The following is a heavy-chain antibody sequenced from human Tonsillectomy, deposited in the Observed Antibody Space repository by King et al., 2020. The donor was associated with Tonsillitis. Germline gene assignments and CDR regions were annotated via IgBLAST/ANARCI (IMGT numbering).Heavy chain of an antibody. CDR2: IKHDGIDK. J-gene: IGHJ4*02. CDR3: AHYDFWSGYAFDD. CDR1: GFIFSNYW. D-gene: IGHD3/OR15-3a*01. Sequence: VQLVESGGGLVQPGGSLRLSCGASGFIFSNYWMSWVRQPPGKGLEWVANIKHDGIDKHYMDSVKGRFTISRDNTKNLLYLQMDSLRVEDTAVYYCAHYDFWSGYAFDDWGQGTLVTVSS. V-gene: IGHV3-7*01.